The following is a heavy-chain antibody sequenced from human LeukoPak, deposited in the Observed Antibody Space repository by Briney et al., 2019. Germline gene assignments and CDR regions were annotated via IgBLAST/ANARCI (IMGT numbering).Heavy chain of an antibody. CDR1: GFTFSSYA. D-gene: IGHD3-9*01. CDR2: ISGSGGST. J-gene: IGHJ5*02. V-gene: IGHV3-23*01. Sequence: PGGSLRLSCAASGFTFSSYAMSWVRQAPGKGLEWVSAISGSGGSTYYADSVKGRFTISRDNSKNTLYLQMNSLRAEDTAVYCCAKAHELRYFDWFGDPLLGSHHWGQGTLVTVSS. CDR3: AKAHELRYFDWFGDPLLGSHH.